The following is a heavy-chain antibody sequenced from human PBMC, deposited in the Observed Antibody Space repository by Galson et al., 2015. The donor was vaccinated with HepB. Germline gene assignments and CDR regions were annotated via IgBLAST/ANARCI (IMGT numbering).Heavy chain of an antibody. J-gene: IGHJ4*02. CDR1: GLTLSSYA. D-gene: IGHD3-10*02. Sequence: SLRLSCAASGLTLSSYAMSWVRQAPGKGLERVSAISYSGGYTYYADSVKGRFTISRDNSKNTLYLQMNSLRAEDTAVYYCAKAPRGVRAAPRFDYWGQGTLVTVSS. V-gene: IGHV3-23*01. CDR2: ISYSGGYT. CDR3: AKAPRGVRAAPRFDY.